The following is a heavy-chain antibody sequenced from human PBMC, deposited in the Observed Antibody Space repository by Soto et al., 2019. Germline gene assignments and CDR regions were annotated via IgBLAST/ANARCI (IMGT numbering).Heavy chain of an antibody. CDR1: GFTFSSYA. CDR2: ISGSGGST. CDR3: AKVPSYDILTGPLFDY. D-gene: IGHD3-9*01. V-gene: IGHV3-23*01. Sequence: GGSLRLSCAASGFTFSSYAMSWARQAPGKGLEWVSAISGSGGSTYYADSVKGRFTISRDNSKNTLYLQMNSLRAEDTAVYYCAKVPSYDILTGPLFDYWGQGTLVTVSS. J-gene: IGHJ4*02.